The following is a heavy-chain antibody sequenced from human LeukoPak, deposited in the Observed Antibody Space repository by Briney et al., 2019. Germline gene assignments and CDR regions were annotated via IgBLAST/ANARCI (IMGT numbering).Heavy chain of an antibody. Sequence: PGGSLRLSCAASGFTFSSYGMHWVRQAPGKGLEWVAVIWYDGSNKYYADSVKGRFTISRDNSKNTLDLQTNSLRAEDTAVYYCAREAGSGSYYNFPDSWGQGTLVTVSS. J-gene: IGHJ5*01. CDR2: IWYDGSNK. V-gene: IGHV3-33*01. CDR1: GFTFSSYG. CDR3: AREAGSGSYYNFPDS. D-gene: IGHD3-10*01.